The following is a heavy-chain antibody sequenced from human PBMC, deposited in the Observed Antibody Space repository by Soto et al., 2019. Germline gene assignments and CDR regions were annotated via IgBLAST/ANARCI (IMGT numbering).Heavy chain of an antibody. CDR1: GGTFSSYT. D-gene: IGHD3-9*01. CDR2: IIPILGIA. CDR3: ASILTGYYNNFDY. Sequence: SVKVSCKASGGTFSSYTISWVRQAPGQGLEWMGRIIPILGIANYAQKFQGRVTITADKSTSTAYMELSSLRSEDTAVYYCASILTGYYNNFDYWGQGTLVTVSS. J-gene: IGHJ4*02. V-gene: IGHV1-69*02.